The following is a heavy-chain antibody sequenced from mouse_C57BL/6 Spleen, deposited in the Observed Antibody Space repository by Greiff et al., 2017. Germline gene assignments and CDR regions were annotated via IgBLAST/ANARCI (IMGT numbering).Heavy chain of an antibody. Sequence: QVQLKQPGAELVTPGASVKLSCKASGYTFTSYWMQWVKQRPGQGLEWIGEIDPSDSYTNYNQKFKGKATLTVDTSSSPAYMQLSSLPSEYSAVYYCARSSMVLVDYWGQGTTLTVSS. J-gene: IGHJ2*01. D-gene: IGHD2-2*01. CDR3: ARSSMVLVDY. CDR2: IDPSDSYT. V-gene: IGHV1-50*01. CDR1: GYTFTSYW.